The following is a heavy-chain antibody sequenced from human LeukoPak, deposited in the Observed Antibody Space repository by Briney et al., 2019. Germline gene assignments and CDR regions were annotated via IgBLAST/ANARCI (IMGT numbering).Heavy chain of an antibody. J-gene: IGHJ4*02. CDR2: IWYDGSNK. V-gene: IGHV3-33*01. CDR3: ARDSVPIFGVFSYFFDY. CDR1: GFTFTSYG. D-gene: IGHD3-3*01. Sequence: PGRSLTLSCAASGFTFTSYGMHWARQAPGKGLGWVAVIWYDGSNKHYAGSVSGRFTISRENSKNTLYLQMNSLRAEDTAVYYCARDSVPIFGVFSYFFDYWRQGTLVTVSS.